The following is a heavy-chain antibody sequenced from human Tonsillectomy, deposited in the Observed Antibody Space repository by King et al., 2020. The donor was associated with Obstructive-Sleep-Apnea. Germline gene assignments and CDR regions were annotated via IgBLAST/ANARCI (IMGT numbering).Heavy chain of an antibody. CDR3: ARHNDYYYGMDV. V-gene: IGHV3-21*01. D-gene: IGHD5-24*01. CDR2: ISSSSSFI. J-gene: IGHJ6*02. Sequence: VQLVESGGGLVKPGGSLRLSCAAWVRQAPGKGLEWVSSISSSSSFIYYADSVKGRFTISRDNAQNSLYLQMNSLRAEDTAVYYCARHNDYYYGMDVWGQGTTVTVSS.